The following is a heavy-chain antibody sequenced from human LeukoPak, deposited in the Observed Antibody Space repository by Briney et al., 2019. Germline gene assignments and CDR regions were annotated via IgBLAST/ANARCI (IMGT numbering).Heavy chain of an antibody. Sequence: SVKVSCKASGGTFSSYAISWVRQAPGQGLEWMGRIIPILGIANYAQKFQGRVTITADKSTSTAYMELSSLRSEDTAVYYCAYIGSGSYRAFDIWGQGTMVTVSS. J-gene: IGHJ3*02. D-gene: IGHD3-10*01. CDR3: AYIGSGSYRAFDI. CDR2: IIPILGIA. CDR1: GGTFSSYA. V-gene: IGHV1-69*04.